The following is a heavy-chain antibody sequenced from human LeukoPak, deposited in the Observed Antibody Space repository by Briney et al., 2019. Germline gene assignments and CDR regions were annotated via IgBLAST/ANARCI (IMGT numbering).Heavy chain of an antibody. Sequence: GGSLRLSCAASGFTFGSYSMNWVRQAPGKGLEWVSYISSSSSTIYYADSLKGRFTISRDNAKNSLYLQMNSLRAEDTAVYYCAGYGDYGGLDYWGQGTLVTVS. CDR1: GFTFGSYS. CDR3: AGYGDYGGLDY. D-gene: IGHD4-17*01. CDR2: ISSSSSTI. J-gene: IGHJ4*02. V-gene: IGHV3-48*04.